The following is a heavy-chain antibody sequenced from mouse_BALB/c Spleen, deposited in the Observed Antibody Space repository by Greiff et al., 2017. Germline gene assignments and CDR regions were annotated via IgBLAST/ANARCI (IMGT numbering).Heavy chain of an antibody. Sequence: QVQLKQSGAELVRPGASVTLSCKASGYTFTDYEMHWVKQTPVHGLEWIGAIDPETGGTAYNQKFKGKATLTADKSSSTAYMELRSLTSEDSAVYYCTRGLAYWGQGTSVTVSS. D-gene: IGHD4-1*01. CDR3: TRGLAY. J-gene: IGHJ4*01. V-gene: IGHV1-15*01. CDR1: GYTFTDYE. CDR2: IDPETGGT.